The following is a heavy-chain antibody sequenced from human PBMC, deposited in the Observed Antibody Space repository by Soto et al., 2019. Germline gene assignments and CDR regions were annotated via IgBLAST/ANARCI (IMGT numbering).Heavy chain of an antibody. CDR1: GYTFTSHG. CDR3: ARDPKQWFGELSPSVSDPNGMNERFYFHIMDV. CDR2: ISTYNDNT. J-gene: IGHJ6*02. Sequence: QVQLVQSGAEVKKPGASVKVSCKASGYTFTSHGISWVRQAPGQGLEWMGWISTYNDNTNYAQKLQGRVTMTTDTSTSTAYMELRSLRSDDTAVYYCARDPKQWFGELSPSVSDPNGMNERFYFHIMDVWGQGTTVTVSS. D-gene: IGHD3-10*01. V-gene: IGHV1-18*04.